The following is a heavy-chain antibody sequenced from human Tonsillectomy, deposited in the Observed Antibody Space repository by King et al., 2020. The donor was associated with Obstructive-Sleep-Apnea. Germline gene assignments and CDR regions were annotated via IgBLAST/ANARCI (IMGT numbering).Heavy chain of an antibody. J-gene: IGHJ6*02. CDR1: GFTFTDFG. Sequence: QLVQSGVEVKKPGASVKVSCKTSGFTFTDFGISWVRQAPGQGLEWMGWISAYNDKTNYAQKFQGRVIMTTDTSTNTAYMELKSLRSDDTAVYYCAREENGGQPYYYHVIMYPLDVWGQGTTVTVSS. CDR2: ISAYNDKT. D-gene: IGHD2/OR15-2a*01. V-gene: IGHV1-18*01. CDR3: AREENGGQPYYYHVIMYPLDV.